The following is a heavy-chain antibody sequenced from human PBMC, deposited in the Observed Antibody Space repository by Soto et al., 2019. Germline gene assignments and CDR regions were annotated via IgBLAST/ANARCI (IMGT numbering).Heavy chain of an antibody. Sequence: QVQLVESGGGLVKPGGSLRLSCAASGFTFSDYYMSWIRQAPGKGLEWVSYISSSGSTIYYADSVKGRFTISRDNAKNTAYPQMNSLRAEDAAVYYCARHTYRYGSGSYYRWGQGTLVTVSS. CDR2: ISSSGSTI. D-gene: IGHD3-10*01. V-gene: IGHV3-11*01. CDR1: GFTFSDYY. J-gene: IGHJ4*02. CDR3: ARHTYRYGSGSYYR.